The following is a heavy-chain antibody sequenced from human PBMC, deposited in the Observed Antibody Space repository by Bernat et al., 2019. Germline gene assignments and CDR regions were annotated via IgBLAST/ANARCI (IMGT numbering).Heavy chain of an antibody. CDR3: ARIRWYYYGSGSYYPDVFDI. V-gene: IGHV2-70*15. CDR1: GFSLSTSGMC. Sequence: QVTLRESGPALVKPTQTLTLTCTFSGFSLSTSGMCVSWIRQPPGKALEWLARIDWDDDKYYSTSLKTRLTISKDTSKNQVVLTMTNMDPVDTATYYCARIRWYYYGSGSYYPDVFDIWGQGTMVTVSS. CDR2: IDWDDDK. D-gene: IGHD3-10*01. J-gene: IGHJ3*02.